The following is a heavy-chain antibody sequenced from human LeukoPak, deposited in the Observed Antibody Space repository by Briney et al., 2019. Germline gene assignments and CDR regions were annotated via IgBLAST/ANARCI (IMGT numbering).Heavy chain of an antibody. J-gene: IGHJ3*01. Sequence: GGSLRLSCAASGLTFSSYNMNWVRQAPGRGLEWVSSISSSSSYIYYADSMKGRFTISRDNAKSSVYLQMNSLRAEDTAVYSCARVLLGMSAFDLWGQGTMVSVSS. D-gene: IGHD3-9*01. CDR1: GLTFSSYN. CDR2: ISSSSSYI. CDR3: ARVLLGMSAFDL. V-gene: IGHV3-21*01.